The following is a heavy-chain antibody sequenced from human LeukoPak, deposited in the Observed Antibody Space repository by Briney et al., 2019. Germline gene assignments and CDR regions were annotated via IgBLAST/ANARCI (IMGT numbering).Heavy chain of an antibody. CDR2: IYSGGTT. CDR3: ARGALGAAGRLDY. CDR1: GFTVSGNY. D-gene: IGHD6-13*01. Sequence: GGSLRLSCAASGFTVSGNYMSWVRQAPGKGLEWVSVIYSGGTTYYADSVKGRFTISRDNSKNTLYLQLNSLRVEDTAVYYCARGALGAAGRLDYWGQGTLVTVSS. V-gene: IGHV3-66*01. J-gene: IGHJ4*02.